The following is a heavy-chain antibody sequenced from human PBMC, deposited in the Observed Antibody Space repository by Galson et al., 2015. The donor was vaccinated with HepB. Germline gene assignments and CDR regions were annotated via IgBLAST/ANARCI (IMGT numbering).Heavy chain of an antibody. D-gene: IGHD6-13*01. CDR1: GGTFSNYA. Sequence: SVKVSCKASGGTFSNYAISWVRQAPGQGLEWMGGIIPFFGTTNYAQKFQGRVTITADDSTGTAYMELSSLRYEDTAMYYCARRPITAPEYDPWGQGTLVTVSS. CDR2: IIPFFGTT. CDR3: ARRPITAPEYDP. V-gene: IGHV1-69*13. J-gene: IGHJ5*02.